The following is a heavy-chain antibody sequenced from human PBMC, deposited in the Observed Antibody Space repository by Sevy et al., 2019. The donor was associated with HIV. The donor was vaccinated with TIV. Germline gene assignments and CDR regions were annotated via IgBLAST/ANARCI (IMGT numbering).Heavy chain of an antibody. Sequence: GGSLRLSCAASGFIFSNYSMNWVRQAPGKRLEWVSSISGRSSYIYNADSVKGRFTISRDNAKNSLYLQMNSLRAEDTAVYYCARVLRVVRIDYFDYWGQGTLVTVSS. D-gene: IGHD2-2*01. J-gene: IGHJ4*02. CDR1: GFIFSNYS. CDR3: ARVLRVVRIDYFDY. CDR2: ISGRSSYI. V-gene: IGHV3-21*01.